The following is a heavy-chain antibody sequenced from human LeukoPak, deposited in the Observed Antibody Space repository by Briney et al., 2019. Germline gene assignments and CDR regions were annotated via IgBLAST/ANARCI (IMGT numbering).Heavy chain of an antibody. CDR2: IYYSGST. D-gene: IGHD3-22*01. CDR1: GGSISSGGYY. J-gene: IGHJ4*02. V-gene: IGHV4-31*03. Sequence: PSETLSLTCTVSGGSISSGGYYWSWIRQHPGKGLEWIGYIYYSGSTYHNPSLKSRVTISVDTSKNQFSLKLSSVTAAGTAVYYCASQILHPITMILDWGQGTLVTVSS. CDR3: ASQILHPITMILD.